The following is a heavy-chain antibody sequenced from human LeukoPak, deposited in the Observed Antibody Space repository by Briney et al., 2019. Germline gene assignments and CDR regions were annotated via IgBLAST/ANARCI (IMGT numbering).Heavy chain of an antibody. CDR2: INRNGGRT. J-gene: IGHJ6*03. D-gene: IGHD2-15*01. CDR1: GFTFDEYG. V-gene: IGHV3-20*04. CDR3: ARGLYCSGTTCYTYFYMDV. Sequence: GESLRLSCAASGFTFDEYGMTWVRETPGKRLEWVSSINRNGGRTSYADSVKGRFTISRDNAKTSVYLQMSSLRAEDTALYYCARGLYCSGTTCYTYFYMDVWGKGTTVTVSS.